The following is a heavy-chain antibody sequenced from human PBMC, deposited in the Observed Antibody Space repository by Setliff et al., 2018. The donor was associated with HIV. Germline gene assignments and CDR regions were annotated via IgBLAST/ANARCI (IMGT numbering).Heavy chain of an antibody. D-gene: IGHD1-26*01. Sequence: SETLSLTCTVSGGSISSGSYYWSWIRQPAGKGLEWIGRIYTSGSTNYNPSLKSRVTISVDTSKNQFSLKLSSVTAADTAVYYCARRKSGSYFDAFDIWGQGTMVTVSS. CDR1: GGSISSGSYY. V-gene: IGHV4-61*02. J-gene: IGHJ3*02. CDR3: ARRKSGSYFDAFDI. CDR2: IYTSGST.